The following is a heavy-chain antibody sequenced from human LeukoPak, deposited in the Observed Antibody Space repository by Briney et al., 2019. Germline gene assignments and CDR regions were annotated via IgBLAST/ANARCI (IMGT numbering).Heavy chain of an antibody. Sequence: SQTPSLTCAISGDSVSSNSAAWNWIRQSPSRGLEWLGRTYFRSKWYNDYAVSVKSRIIINADTTKNHFSLQLNSVTPEDTAVYFCARNEIGTTYDAFGIWGQGTMVTVSS. D-gene: IGHD1-1*01. CDR1: GDSVSSNSAA. CDR2: TYFRSKWYN. J-gene: IGHJ3*02. V-gene: IGHV6-1*01. CDR3: ARNEIGTTYDAFGI.